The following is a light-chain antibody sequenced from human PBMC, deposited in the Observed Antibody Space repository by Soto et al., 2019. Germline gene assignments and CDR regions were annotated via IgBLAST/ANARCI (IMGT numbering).Light chain of an antibody. V-gene: IGKV2D-29*02. CDR1: QSIVGSDRKTD. CDR2: EVS. CDR3: MQSADLPLT. J-gene: IGKJ3*01. Sequence: DIVMTQAPPSLSVTPGRPASISCKSNQSIVGSDRKTDLSWYVQKAGQSPQLLIYEVSKRFPGVPERFTGGGSATDFTLSISRVEAEDVGIYYCMQSADLPLTFGPGTRVDI.